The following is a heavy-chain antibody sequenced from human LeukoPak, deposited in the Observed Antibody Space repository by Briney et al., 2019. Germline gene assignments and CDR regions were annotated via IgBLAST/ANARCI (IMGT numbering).Heavy chain of an antibody. D-gene: IGHD6-19*01. Sequence: ASVKVSCKASGYTFTGYYMHWVRQAPGQGLEGMGWINPNSGGTNYAQKFQGRVTMTGDTSISTAYMELSRLRSDDTAVYYCAREATLRSSGFFLGSFTDYWGQGTLVTVSS. CDR1: GYTFTGYY. CDR2: INPNSGGT. CDR3: AREATLRSSGFFLGSFTDY. J-gene: IGHJ4*02. V-gene: IGHV1-2*02.